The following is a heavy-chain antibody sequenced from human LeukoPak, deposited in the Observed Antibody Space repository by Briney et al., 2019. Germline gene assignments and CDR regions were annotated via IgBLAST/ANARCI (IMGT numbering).Heavy chain of an antibody. CDR1: GYTFTGYY. V-gene: IGHV1-2*02. CDR2: INPNSGGT. D-gene: IGHD1-26*01. CDR3: ARGEQGDMDV. J-gene: IGHJ6*03. Sequence: GASVKVSYKASGYTFTGYYMHWVRQAPGQGIEWMGWINPNSGGTNYAQKFQGRVTMTRDTSISTAYMELSRLRSDDTAVYDCARGEQGDMDVWGKGTTVTVSS.